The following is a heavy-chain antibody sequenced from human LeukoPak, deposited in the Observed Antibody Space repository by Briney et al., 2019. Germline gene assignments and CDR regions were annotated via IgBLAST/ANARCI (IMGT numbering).Heavy chain of an antibody. Sequence: AGGSLRLSCAASGFTFSSYSMNWVRQAPGKGLEWVSYISSSSSTIYYADSVKGRFTISRDNAKNSLYLQMNSLRAEDTAVYYCARDYDFWSGYYWGYWGQGTLVTVSS. CDR1: GFTFSSYS. D-gene: IGHD3-3*01. CDR3: ARDYDFWSGYYWGY. V-gene: IGHV3-48*01. CDR2: ISSSSSTI. J-gene: IGHJ4*02.